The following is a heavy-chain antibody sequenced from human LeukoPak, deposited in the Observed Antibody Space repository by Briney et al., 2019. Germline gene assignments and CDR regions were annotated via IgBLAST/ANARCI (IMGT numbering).Heavy chain of an antibody. D-gene: IGHD3-9*01. V-gene: IGHV4-39*01. CDR3: ARADSDGFLTGYPPSNNWFDP. J-gene: IGHJ5*02. CDR2: IHYRGNS. Sequence: KPSETLSLTCSVSGGSISTDNHYWGWIRQSPGKGLEWIGNIHYRGNSYYNPSLKNRVTISVDTSKNQFSLKLNSVTDADTAVFYCARADSDGFLTGYPPSNNWFDPWGQGTLVTVSS. CDR1: GGSISTDNHY.